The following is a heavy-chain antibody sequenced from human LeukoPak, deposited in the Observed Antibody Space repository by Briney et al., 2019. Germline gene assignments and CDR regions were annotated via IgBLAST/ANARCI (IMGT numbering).Heavy chain of an antibody. CDR1: GYTFTGYY. Sequence: ASVKVSCKASGYTFTGYYMHWVRQAPGQGPEWMGWINPNSGGTNYAQKFQGRVTMTRDTSISTAYMELSRLRSDDTAVYYCASLRDCSSTSCYVDTDYYYMDVWGKGTTVTVSS. CDR2: INPNSGGT. CDR3: ASLRDCSSTSCYVDTDYYYMDV. D-gene: IGHD2-2*01. V-gene: IGHV1-2*02. J-gene: IGHJ6*03.